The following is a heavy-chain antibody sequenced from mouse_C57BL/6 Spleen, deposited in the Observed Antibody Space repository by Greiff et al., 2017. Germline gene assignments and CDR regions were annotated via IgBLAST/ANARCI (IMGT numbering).Heavy chain of an antibody. Sequence: QVQLQQSGAELVKPGASVKISCKASGYAFSSYWMNWVKQRPGKGLEWIGQIYPGDGDTNYNGKFKGKATLTADKSSSTAYMQLSSLTSEDSAVYFCARLVTYYYFDYWGQGTTLTVSS. J-gene: IGHJ2*01. CDR2: IYPGDGDT. CDR1: GYAFSSYW. CDR3: ARLVTYYYFDY. D-gene: IGHD2-3*01. V-gene: IGHV1-80*01.